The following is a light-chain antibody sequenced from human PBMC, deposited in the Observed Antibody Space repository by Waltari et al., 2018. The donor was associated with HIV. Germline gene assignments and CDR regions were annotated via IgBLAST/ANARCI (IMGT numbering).Light chain of an antibody. CDR1: NIGSKG. J-gene: IGLJ2*01. CDR2: DDS. CDR3: QVWESSTDLRV. V-gene: IGLV3-21*02. Sequence: SYVLTQPPSVSVAPGQTARITCGGDNIGSKGVHWYQKKPSQAPVLVVYDDSDRPSGIPGGFSGSSSWNTATLTISRVEAGDEADFYCQVWESSTDLRVFGGGTKLTVL.